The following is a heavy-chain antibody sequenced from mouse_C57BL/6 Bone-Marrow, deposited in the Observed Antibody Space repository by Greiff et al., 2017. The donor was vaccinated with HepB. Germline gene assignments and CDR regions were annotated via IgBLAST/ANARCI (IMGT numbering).Heavy chain of an antibody. J-gene: IGHJ2*01. V-gene: IGHV1-19*01. CDR2: INPYNGGT. Sequence: EVQLKESGPVLVKPGASVKMSCKASGYTFTDYYMNWVKQSHGKSLEWIGVINPYNGGTSYNQKFKGKATLTVDKSSSTAYMELNSLTSEDSAVYYCARGDYGSSYFDYWGQGTTLTVSS. CDR3: ARGDYGSSYFDY. CDR1: GYTFTDYY. D-gene: IGHD1-1*01.